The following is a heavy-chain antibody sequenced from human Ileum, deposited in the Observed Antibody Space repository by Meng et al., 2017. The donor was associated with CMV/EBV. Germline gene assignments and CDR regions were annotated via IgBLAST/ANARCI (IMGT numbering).Heavy chain of an antibody. Sequence: TRRSHYWAWIRQHPGQGLEWIESMYYSGSTYYSQSLKGRVTIALDTSKTHFSLRLTSVTAADTAVYYCARECDILTGYYTGWFDPWGQGTLVTVSS. CDR1: TRRSHY. CDR2: MYYSGST. CDR3: ARECDILTGYYTGWFDP. J-gene: IGHJ5*02. D-gene: IGHD3-9*01. V-gene: IGHV4-39*07.